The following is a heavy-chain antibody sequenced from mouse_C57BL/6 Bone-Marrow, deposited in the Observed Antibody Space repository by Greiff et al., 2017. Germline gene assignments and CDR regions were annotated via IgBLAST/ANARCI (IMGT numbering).Heavy chain of an antibody. CDR3: ASYAGIIYDGNYEYFDV. V-gene: IGHV7-3*01. D-gene: IGHD2-1*01. CDR1: GFTFTDYY. J-gene: IGHJ1*03. CDR2: IRHKANGYTT. Sequence: EVKLVESGGGLVQPGGSLSLSCAASGFTFTDYYMSWVRQPPGKALEWLGFIRHKANGYTTEYSASVKGRFTISRDNSQSILYLKMNTLRAEDSATYYCASYAGIIYDGNYEYFDVWGTGTTVTVSS.